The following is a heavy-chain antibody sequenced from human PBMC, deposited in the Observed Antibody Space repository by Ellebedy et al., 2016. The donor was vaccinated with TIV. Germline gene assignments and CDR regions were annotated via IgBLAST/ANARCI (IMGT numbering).Heavy chain of an antibody. D-gene: IGHD4-17*01. CDR1: GYTFTSYG. V-gene: IGHV1-2*04. CDR3: ARDGAVTTVFDY. CDR2: INPNSSGT. J-gene: IGHJ4*02. Sequence: AASVKVSCKASGYTFTSYGISWARQAPGQGLEWMGWINPNSSGTNYAQRFQGWVTMTRDTSISTAYMELSRLRSDDTSLYYCARDGAVTTVFDYWGQGTLVTVSS.